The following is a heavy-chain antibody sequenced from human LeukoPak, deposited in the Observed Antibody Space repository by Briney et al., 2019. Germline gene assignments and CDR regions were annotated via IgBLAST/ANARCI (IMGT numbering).Heavy chain of an antibody. V-gene: IGHV3-30-3*01. CDR2: ISYNGNQ. Sequence: GGSLRLSCAASGFTFVNYGFHWVRQAPVKALEWVAFISYNGNQKYGDSVKGRFTISRDNSKNTLYLQMNGLRPEDTAVYYCARDPLDISRWANAFDIWGQGTMVIVSS. CDR3: ARDPLDISRWANAFDI. J-gene: IGHJ3*02. D-gene: IGHD2-2*03. CDR1: GFTFVNYG.